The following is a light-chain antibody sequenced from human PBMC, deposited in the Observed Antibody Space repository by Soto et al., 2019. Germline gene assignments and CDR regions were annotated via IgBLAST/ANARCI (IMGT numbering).Light chain of an antibody. CDR1: SSNIGSNY. V-gene: IGLV1-47*01. CDR3: AAWDDSLSGL. Sequence: QPVLTQPPSASGTPGQRVTISCSGRSSNIGSNYVYWYHQLPGTAPKLLIYRNNQRHSWVHDRFSGSKSGPSASLAISGLRSEDEADYYCAAWDDSLSGLFGGGTKLTVL. CDR2: RNN. J-gene: IGLJ2*01.